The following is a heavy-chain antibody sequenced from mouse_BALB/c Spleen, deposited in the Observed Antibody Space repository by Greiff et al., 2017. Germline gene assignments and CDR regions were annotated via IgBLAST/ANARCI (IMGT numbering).Heavy chain of an antibody. Sequence: GGGLVQPKGSLKLSCAASGFTFNTYAMNWVRQAPGKGLEWVARIRSKSNNYATYYADSVKDRFTISRDDSQSMRYLQMNNLKTEDTAMYYCALITTVVATEYFDVWGAESTVTVSS. CDR2: IRSKSNNYAT. J-gene: IGHJ1*01. CDR1: GFTFNTYA. CDR3: ALITTVVATEYFDV. V-gene: IGHV10-1*02. D-gene: IGHD1-1*01.